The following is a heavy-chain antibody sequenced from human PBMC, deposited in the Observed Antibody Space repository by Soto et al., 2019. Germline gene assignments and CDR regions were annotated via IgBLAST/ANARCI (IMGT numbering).Heavy chain of an antibody. J-gene: IGHJ6*02. V-gene: IGHV3-30*18. CDR2: ISYDGSNK. Sequence: GGSLRLSWAASGFTFSSYGMHWVRQAPGKGLEWVAVISYDGSNKYYADSVKGRFTISRDNSKNTLYLQMNSLRAEDTAVYYCAKSGLRFLEWLFPMDVWGQGTTVTVSS. CDR3: AKSGLRFLEWLFPMDV. D-gene: IGHD3-3*01. CDR1: GFTFSSYG.